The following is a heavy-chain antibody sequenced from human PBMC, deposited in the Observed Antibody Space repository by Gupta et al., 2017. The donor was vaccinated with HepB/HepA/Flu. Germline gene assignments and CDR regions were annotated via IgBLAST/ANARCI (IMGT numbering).Heavy chain of an antibody. CDR1: GFTFSNYA. V-gene: IGHV3-23*01. J-gene: IGHJ4*02. D-gene: IGHD1-1*01. CDR3: AKNSPQLERQFFFDF. CDR2: ISGSGGST. Sequence: EVQLLESGGGLVQPGGSLRLSCAASGFTFSNYAMSWVRQAPGKGLEWVSTISGSGGSTDYADSVKGRFTISRDNSKNTLFVQMKSLRAEDTAVYYCAKNSPQLERQFFFDFWGQGALVTVSS.